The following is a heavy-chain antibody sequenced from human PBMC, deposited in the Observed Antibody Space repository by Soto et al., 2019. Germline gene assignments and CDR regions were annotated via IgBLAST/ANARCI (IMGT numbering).Heavy chain of an antibody. J-gene: IGHJ5*02. CDR3: ARGLVATMQRLGFDP. CDR1: GYTFTSYG. CDR2: ISAYNGNT. Sequence: QVQLVQSGAEVKKPGASVKVSCKASGYTFTSYGISWVRQAPGQGLEWMGWISAYNGNTNYAQKLQGRVTMTTDTSTSPACMELRGLRSDDTAVYCCARGLVATMQRLGFDPWGQGTLVTVSS. D-gene: IGHD5-12*01. V-gene: IGHV1-18*01.